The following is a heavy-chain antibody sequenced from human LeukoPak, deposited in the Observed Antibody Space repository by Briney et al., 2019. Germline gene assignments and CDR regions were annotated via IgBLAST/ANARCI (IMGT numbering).Heavy chain of an antibody. CDR1: GLTFSSYG. CDR3: ARARYCSSTSCYAGGYYYYGMDV. V-gene: IGHV3-33*01. CDR2: IWYDGSNK. Sequence: GGSLRLSCAASGLTFSSYGMHWVRQAPGKGLEWVAVIWYDGSNKYYADSVKGRFTISRDNSKNTLYLQMNSLRAEDTAVYYCARARYCSSTSCYAGGYYYYGMDVWGQGTTVTVSS. J-gene: IGHJ6*02. D-gene: IGHD2-2*01.